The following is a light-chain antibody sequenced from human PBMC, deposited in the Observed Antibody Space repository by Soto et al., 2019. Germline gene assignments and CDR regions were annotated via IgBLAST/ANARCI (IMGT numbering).Light chain of an antibody. CDR2: GAS. Sequence: EIVMTQSPATLSVSPGERATLSCRASQSVSSNLAWYQQKPGQAPRLLIYGASTRATGIPARFSGSGSGTDFTLTISSLEAEDFAVYYCQQRSNWPPITFGQGTKVDIK. V-gene: IGKV3-15*01. J-gene: IGKJ1*01. CDR3: QQRSNWPPIT. CDR1: QSVSSN.